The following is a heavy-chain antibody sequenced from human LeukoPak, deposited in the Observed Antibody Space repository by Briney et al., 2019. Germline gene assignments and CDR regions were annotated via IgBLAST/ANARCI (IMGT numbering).Heavy chain of an antibody. Sequence: SVKVSCKASGGTFSSYAISWVRQAPGQGLEWMGRIIPILGIANYAQKFQGRVTITADKSTSTAYMELSSLRSADTAVYYCASAVIDHYYGSARVDVWGQGTTVTVSS. D-gene: IGHD3-10*01. CDR3: ASAVIDHYYGSARVDV. CDR2: IIPILGIA. J-gene: IGHJ6*02. V-gene: IGHV1-69*04. CDR1: GGTFSSYA.